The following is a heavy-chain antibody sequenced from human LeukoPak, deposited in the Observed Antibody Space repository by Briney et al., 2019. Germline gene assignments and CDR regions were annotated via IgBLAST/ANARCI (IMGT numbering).Heavy chain of an antibody. D-gene: IGHD4-23*01. CDR2: IIPIFGTA. CDR3: ASDVVTQGYYFDY. Sequence: SVKVSCKASGGTFSSYAISWVRQAPGQGLEWMGGIIPIFGTANYAQKFQGRVTITADESTSTAYMELSSLRSEDTAVYYSASDVVTQGYYFDYWGQGTLVTVSS. CDR1: GGTFSSYA. J-gene: IGHJ4*02. V-gene: IGHV1-69*13.